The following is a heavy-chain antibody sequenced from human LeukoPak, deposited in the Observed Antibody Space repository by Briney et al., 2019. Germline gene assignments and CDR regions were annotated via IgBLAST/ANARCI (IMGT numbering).Heavy chain of an antibody. V-gene: IGHV5-51*01. CDR1: WFSFHFYW. D-gene: IGHD1/OR15-1a*01. CDR3: AILRRAGNIVNWFDP. CDR2: IYPDDSDT. Sequence: GESLKISCKASWFSFHFYWIAWRRQLPGKGLEWMGVIYPDDSDTRYSPSFQGQVTISVDRSITTAYLQWSSLKASDTAIYSCAILRRAGNIVNWFDPWGQGTLVTVSS. J-gene: IGHJ5*02.